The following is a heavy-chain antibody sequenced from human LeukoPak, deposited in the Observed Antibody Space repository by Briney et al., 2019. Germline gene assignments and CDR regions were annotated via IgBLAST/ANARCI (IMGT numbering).Heavy chain of an antibody. CDR2: IYYSGST. Sequence: SETLSLTCTVSGGSISSYYWSWIRQPPGKGLEWIGYIYYSGSTNYNPSLKSRVTISVDTSKNQFSLKLSSVTAADTAVYYCARILRAMVRGATRMWLDPWGQGTLVTVSS. CDR3: ARILRAMVRGATRMWLDP. D-gene: IGHD3-10*01. J-gene: IGHJ5*02. V-gene: IGHV4-59*01. CDR1: GGSISSYY.